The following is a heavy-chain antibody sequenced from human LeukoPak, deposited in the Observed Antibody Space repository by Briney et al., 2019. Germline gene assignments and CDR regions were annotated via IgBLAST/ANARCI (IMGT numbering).Heavy chain of an antibody. CDR1: GGSVSSGSYY. V-gene: IGHV4-61*01. CDR3: ARDYGDY. Sequence: SETLSLTCTVSGGSVSSGSYYWSWIRQPPGKGLEWIGYIYYSGSTNYNPSLKSPVTISVDTSKNQFSLKLSSVTAADTAVYYCARDYGDYWGQGTLVTVSS. J-gene: IGHJ4*02. D-gene: IGHD3-16*01. CDR2: IYYSGST.